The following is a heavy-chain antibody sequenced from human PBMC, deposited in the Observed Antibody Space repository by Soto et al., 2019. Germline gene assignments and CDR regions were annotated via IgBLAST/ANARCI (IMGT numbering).Heavy chain of an antibody. D-gene: IGHD2-2*01. V-gene: IGHV1-69*01. CDR1: GGTFSSYA. CDR3: AREVPAAKHKLYYYYGKDV. J-gene: IGHJ6*02. CDR2: IIPIFGTA. Sequence: QVQLVQSGAEVKKPGSSVKVSCKASGGTFSSYAISWVRQGPGQGLEWMGGIIPIFGTANYVQKFQGRVTITADESTSTAYMELSSLRSEDTAVYYCAREVPAAKHKLYYYYGKDVWGQGTTVTVSS.